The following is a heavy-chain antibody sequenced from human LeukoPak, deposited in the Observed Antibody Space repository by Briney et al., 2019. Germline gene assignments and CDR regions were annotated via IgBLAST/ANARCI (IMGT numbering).Heavy chain of an antibody. CDR3: ARVSSQVRGVIRD. V-gene: IGHV3-9*01. J-gene: IGHJ4*02. CDR1: GFTFDDYA. CDR2: ISWNSGSI. Sequence: SLRLSCAASGFTFDDYAMHWVRQAPGKGLEWVSGISWNSGSIGYADSVKGRFTISRDNAKNSLYLQMNSLRAEDTAVYYCARVSSQVRGVIRDWGQGTLVTVSS. D-gene: IGHD3-10*01.